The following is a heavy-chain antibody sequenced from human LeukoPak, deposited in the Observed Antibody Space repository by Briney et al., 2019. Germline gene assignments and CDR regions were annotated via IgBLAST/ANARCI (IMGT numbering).Heavy chain of an antibody. V-gene: IGHV3-30*14. CDR1: GFTFSSYA. CDR3: ARARIQLWNLDY. D-gene: IGHD5-18*01. Sequence: PGRSLRLSCAASGFTFSSYAMHWVRQAPGKGLEWVAVISYDGSNKYYADSVKGRFTISRDNSKNTLYLQMNSLRAEDTAVYYCARARIQLWNLDYWGQGTLVTVSS. J-gene: IGHJ4*02. CDR2: ISYDGSNK.